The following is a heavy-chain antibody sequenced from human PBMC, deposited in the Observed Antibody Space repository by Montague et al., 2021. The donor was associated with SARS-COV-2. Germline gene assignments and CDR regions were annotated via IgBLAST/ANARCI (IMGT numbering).Heavy chain of an antibody. CDR3: AKSLDTSGYSFERGADY. V-gene: IGHV3-23*01. CDR2: IGGSGAHT. Sequence: SLRLSCAASGFTFNTYAMTWVRQAPGKGLEWVSCIGGSGAHTYYADSVKGRFTISRDNSKNTLSLQMNSLRVENTAMYYCAKSLDTSGYSFERGADYWGQGTLVTVSS. D-gene: IGHD5-12*01. J-gene: IGHJ4*02. CDR1: GFTFNTYA.